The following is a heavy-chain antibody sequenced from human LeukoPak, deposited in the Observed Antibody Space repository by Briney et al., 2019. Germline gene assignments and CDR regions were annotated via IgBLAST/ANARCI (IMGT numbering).Heavy chain of an antibody. V-gene: IGHV4-59*01. D-gene: IGHD6-13*01. J-gene: IGHJ4*02. CDR2: IYYSGAT. CDR3: ARGVYIAAAQYAY. Sequence: SETLSLTCTVSGGSISSYYWSWLRQPPGKGLEWIGYIYYSGATNYNPSLKSRVTISVDTSKNQFSLKLSSVTAADTAVYYCARGVYIAAAQYAYWGQGTLVTVSS. CDR1: GGSISSYY.